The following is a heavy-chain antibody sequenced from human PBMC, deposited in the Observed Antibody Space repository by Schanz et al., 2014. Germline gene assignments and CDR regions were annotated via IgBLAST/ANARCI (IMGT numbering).Heavy chain of an antibody. CDR3: ARDFDERRGYGSGHCLGDCMDV. CDR2: ISGTTTYT. D-gene: IGHD3-10*01. Sequence: EADLVESGGGLIQRGESLRLSCSASGFSFSSYSMNWVRQAPGKGLEWLSYISGTTTYTNYADSVKGRFTISRDNAKNSMYLHRNTLGAEDTAVYYCARDFDERRGYGSGHCLGDCMDVWGQGTTVTVSS. V-gene: IGHV3-48*04. CDR1: GFSFSSYS. J-gene: IGHJ6*02.